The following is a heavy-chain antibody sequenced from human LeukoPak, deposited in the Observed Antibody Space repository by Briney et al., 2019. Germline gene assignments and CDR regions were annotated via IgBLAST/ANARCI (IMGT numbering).Heavy chain of an antibody. D-gene: IGHD4-17*01. V-gene: IGHV3-33*01. CDR2: IWCDGSKK. Sequence: PGGSLRLSCAASGFTFNSHGMQWVPQAPGKGVEGVAVIWCDGSKKYYADSVKGRFTISRDNAKNSVYLQMNSLRAEDTAVYYCARAAVTIPRLVDFWGQGTLVTVSS. J-gene: IGHJ4*02. CDR3: ARAAVTIPRLVDF. CDR1: GFTFNSHG.